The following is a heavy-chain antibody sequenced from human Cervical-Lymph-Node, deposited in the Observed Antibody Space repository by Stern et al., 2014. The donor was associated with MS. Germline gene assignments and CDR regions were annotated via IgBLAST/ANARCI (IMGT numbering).Heavy chain of an antibody. D-gene: IGHD6-13*01. CDR3: ASAYSSSHYYFDY. Sequence: QLVESGGGVVQPGRSLRVSCAASGFSFSSYAMHWVRQAPGQGLEWSGLIWYDGSNPYYADSVQGRVTIARDNSKNTLYLQMNSLRAEDTAVYYCASAYSSSHYYFDYWGQGTLVTVSS. V-gene: IGHV3-33*01. CDR2: IWYDGSNP. J-gene: IGHJ4*02. CDR1: GFSFSSYA.